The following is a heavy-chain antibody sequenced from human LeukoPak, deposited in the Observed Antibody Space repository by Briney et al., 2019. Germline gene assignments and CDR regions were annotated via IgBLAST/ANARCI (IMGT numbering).Heavy chain of an antibody. J-gene: IGHJ2*01. D-gene: IGHD6-19*01. V-gene: IGHV3-23*01. CDR2: ISGSGGST. Sequence: GGSLRLSCAASGFTFSSYAMSWVRQAPGKGLEWVSAISGSGGSTYYADSVKGRFTTSRDNSKNTLYLQMNSLRAEDTAVYYCAKDAGSYSSGWYLYFDLWGRGTLVTVSS. CDR3: AKDAGSYSSGWYLYFDL. CDR1: GFTFSSYA.